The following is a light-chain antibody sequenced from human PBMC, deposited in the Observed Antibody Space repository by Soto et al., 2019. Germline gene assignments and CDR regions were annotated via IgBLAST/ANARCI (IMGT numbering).Light chain of an antibody. Sequence: QSVLAQPRSVSGSPGQLLTISCTGTSSDVDDYRYVSWYQQYPGKAPKLVIYDGTKRPSGVPDRFSGSNSGNTASLTISGLQAEDEADYYCCSYATTPDIFGPGTKVT. CDR1: SSDVDDYRY. CDR3: CSYATTPDI. CDR2: DGT. J-gene: IGLJ1*01. V-gene: IGLV2-11*01.